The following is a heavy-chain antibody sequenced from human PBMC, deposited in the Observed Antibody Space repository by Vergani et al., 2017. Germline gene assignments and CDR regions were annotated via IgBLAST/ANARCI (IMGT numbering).Heavy chain of an antibody. CDR2: IIPSFGIP. CDR3: ARVAEPYYYYYYVVV. D-gene: IGHD1-14*01. V-gene: IGHV1-69*01. CDR1: GGTFSSFG. J-gene: IGHJ6*03. Sequence: QVQLVQSGAEVKKPGSSVKVSCKASGGTFSSFGINWVRQAPGQGLEWMGGIIPSFGIPNYAQRFQDRVTITADESTSTAYMEVSSLSSEDTAVYYWARVAEPYYYYYYVVVWGKGTTVTVSS.